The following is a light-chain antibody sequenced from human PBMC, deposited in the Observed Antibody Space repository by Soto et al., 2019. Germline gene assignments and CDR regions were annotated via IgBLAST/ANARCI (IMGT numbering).Light chain of an antibody. CDR1: SSDVGGYNY. Sequence: QSALTQPASVSGSPGQSITISCTGTSSDVGGYNYVSWYQQHPGKAPKLMIYDVSNRPSGVSNRFSGSKSGNTGSLTISGLQAEDEADYYCSSYTSSSPWVFGGGTKLTVL. CDR2: DVS. J-gene: IGLJ3*02. CDR3: SSYTSSSPWV. V-gene: IGLV2-14*01.